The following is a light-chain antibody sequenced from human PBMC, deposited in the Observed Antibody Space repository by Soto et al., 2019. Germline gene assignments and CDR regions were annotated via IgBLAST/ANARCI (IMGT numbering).Light chain of an antibody. J-gene: IGKJ1*01. CDR1: QSISSW. Sequence: QMTQSPSPLSASFGDRVTITWRASQSISSWLAWYQQKPGKAPKLLIYKASSLESGVPSRFSGSGSGTEFTLTISSLQTDDFATYYCQQYNSYSRTFGQGTKVDIK. V-gene: IGKV1-5*03. CDR3: QQYNSYSRT. CDR2: KAS.